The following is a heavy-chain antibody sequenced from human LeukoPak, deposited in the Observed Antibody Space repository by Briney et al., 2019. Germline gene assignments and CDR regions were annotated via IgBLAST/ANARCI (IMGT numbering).Heavy chain of an antibody. Sequence: SETLSLTCSVSGSSITSEYYWGWIRQAPAKGLEWVGTIYHSGSTYYNPALRSRVTISVDTSRNHFSLKLTSVTAADTAVHFCARASSGTFLFGPLDYWGQGNLVTVSS. CDR1: GSSITSEYY. D-gene: IGHD1-26*01. J-gene: IGHJ4*02. CDR3: ARASSGTFLFGPLDY. V-gene: IGHV4-38-2*02. CDR2: IYHSGST.